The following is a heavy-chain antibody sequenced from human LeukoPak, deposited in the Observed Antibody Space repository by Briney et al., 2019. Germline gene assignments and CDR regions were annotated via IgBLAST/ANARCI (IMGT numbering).Heavy chain of an antibody. J-gene: IGHJ4*02. V-gene: IGHV3-21*01. Sequence: GGSLRLSCAASGFTFSSYSMNWVRQAPGKGLEWVSSISSSSSSIYYADSVKGRFTISRDNAKNSLYLQMNSLRAKDTAVYYCARGHSSSWYYFDYWGQGTLVTVSS. D-gene: IGHD6-13*01. CDR2: ISSSSSSI. CDR3: ARGHSSSWYYFDY. CDR1: GFTFSSYS.